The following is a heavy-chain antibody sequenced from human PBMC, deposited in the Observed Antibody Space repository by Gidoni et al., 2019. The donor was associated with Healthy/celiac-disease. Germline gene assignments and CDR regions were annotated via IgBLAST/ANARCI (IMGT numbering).Heavy chain of an antibody. D-gene: IGHD3-22*01. CDR3: AREQYYYDSSGYRNAFDI. CDR1: GYTFTGYY. Sequence: QLQLVQSGAELKKPGASVKVSCKASGYTFTGYYMHWVRPAPGQGLEWMGWINPNSGGTNYAQKFQGRVTMTRDTSISTAYMELSRLRSDDTAVYYCAREQYYYDSSGYRNAFDIWGQGTMVTVSS. CDR2: INPNSGGT. J-gene: IGHJ3*02. V-gene: IGHV1-2*02.